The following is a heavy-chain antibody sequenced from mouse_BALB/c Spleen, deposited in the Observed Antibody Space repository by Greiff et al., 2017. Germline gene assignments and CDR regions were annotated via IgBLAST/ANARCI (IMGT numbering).Heavy chain of an antibody. D-gene: IGHD1-1*01. V-gene: IGHV1-5*01. CDR3: TVFYGRRYGYFDV. J-gene: IGHJ1*01. CDR2: IYPGNSDT. Sequence: VQLQQSGTVLARPGASVKLSCKASGYTFTSYWMHWVKQRPGQGLEWIGAIYPGNSDTSYNQKFKGKAKLTAVTSTSTAYMELSSLTNEDSAVYYCTVFYGRRYGYFDVGGAGTTVTVSS. CDR1: GYTFTSYW.